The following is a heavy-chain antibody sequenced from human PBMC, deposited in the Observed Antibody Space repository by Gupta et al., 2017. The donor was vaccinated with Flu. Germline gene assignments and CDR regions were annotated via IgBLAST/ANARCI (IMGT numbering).Heavy chain of an antibody. CDR3: ARVKDYGGNSGQPNWFDP. CDR1: GGTFSSYT. J-gene: IGHJ5*02. CDR2: IIPILGIA. V-gene: IGHV1-69*02. Sequence: QVQLVQSGAEVKKPGSSVKVSCKASGGTFSSYTISWVRQAPGQGLEWMGRIIPILGIANYAQKFQGRVTITADKSTSTAYTELSSLRSEDTAVYYCARVKDYGGNSGQPNWFDPWGQGTLVTVSS. D-gene: IGHD4-23*01.